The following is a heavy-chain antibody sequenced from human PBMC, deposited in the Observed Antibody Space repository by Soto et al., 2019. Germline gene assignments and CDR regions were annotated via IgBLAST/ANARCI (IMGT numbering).Heavy chain of an antibody. D-gene: IGHD3-16*01. J-gene: IGHJ5*02. CDR2: ISSSGSTI. CDR3: ARDSMSTATIMITFGGVLQPWFDP. CDR1: GFTFSDYY. Sequence: GGSLRLSCAASGFTFSDYYMSWIRQAPGKGLEWVSYISSSGSTIYYADSVKGRFTISRGNAKNSLYLQMNSLRAEDTAVYYCARDSMSTATIMITFGGVLQPWFDPWGQGTLVTVSP. V-gene: IGHV3-11*01.